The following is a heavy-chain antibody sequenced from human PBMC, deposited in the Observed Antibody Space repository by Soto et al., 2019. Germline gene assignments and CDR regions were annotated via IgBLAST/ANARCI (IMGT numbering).Heavy chain of an antibody. CDR3: ARQHYYDSSGYYTWN. CDR1: GGSISSYY. Sequence: SETLSLTCTVSGGSISSYYWSWIRQPPGKGLECIANIYYDGNTYYNPSLKSRVTISLDTSKNQFSLRLNSVTAADTAVYYCARQHYYDSSGYYTWNWGQGTLVTVS. D-gene: IGHD3-22*01. CDR2: IYYDGNT. V-gene: IGHV4-59*04. J-gene: IGHJ4*02.